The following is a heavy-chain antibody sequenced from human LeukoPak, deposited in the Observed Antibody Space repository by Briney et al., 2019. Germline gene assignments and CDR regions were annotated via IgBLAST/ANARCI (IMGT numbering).Heavy chain of an antibody. Sequence: ASVRVSCKASGYTFTSYAMNWVRQAPGQGLECMGWINTNTGNTMCAQGFTGRFVFSLDTSVSTAYLQITSLKAEDTAMYYCARAYQPLGGLSLPDYWGQGTLVTVSS. D-gene: IGHD3-16*02. J-gene: IGHJ4*02. CDR3: ARAYQPLGGLSLPDY. CDR2: INTNTGNT. CDR1: GYTFTSYA. V-gene: IGHV7-4-1*02.